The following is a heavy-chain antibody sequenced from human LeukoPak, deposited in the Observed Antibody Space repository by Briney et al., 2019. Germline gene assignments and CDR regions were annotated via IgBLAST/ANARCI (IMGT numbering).Heavy chain of an antibody. CDR1: GFTFSSYG. V-gene: IGHV3-33*01. Sequence: GGSLRLSCAASGFTFSSYGMHWVRQAPGKGLEWVAVIWYDGSNKYYADSVKGRFTISRDNSKSTLYLQMNSLRAEDTAVYYCARDSSSTSSFDYWGQGTLVTVSS. CDR2: IWYDGSNK. J-gene: IGHJ4*02. D-gene: IGHD2-2*01. CDR3: ARDSSSTSSFDY.